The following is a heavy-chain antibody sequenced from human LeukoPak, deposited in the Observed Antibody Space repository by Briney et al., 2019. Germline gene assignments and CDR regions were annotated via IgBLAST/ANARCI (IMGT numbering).Heavy chain of an antibody. CDR3: AKGQELDDGVFDS. CDR1: GFTFTTNA. J-gene: IGHJ4*02. D-gene: IGHD1-1*01. V-gene: IGHV3-23*01. Sequence: GGSLRLSCSASGFTFTTNAMTWVRQAPGKGVEWVSTIRGNGDRTHYADSVTGRFTISRDNSKNTLYLQMNSLRGEDSAIYYCAKGQELDDGVFDSWGQGTLVTVSS. CDR2: IRGNGDRT.